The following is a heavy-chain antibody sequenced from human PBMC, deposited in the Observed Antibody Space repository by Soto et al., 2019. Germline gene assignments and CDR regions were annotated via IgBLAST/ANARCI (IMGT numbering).Heavy chain of an antibody. CDR3: ARDLAAVPRAFDY. V-gene: IGHV4-59*01. CDR1: GGSISSYF. CDR2: VYYTGTT. D-gene: IGHD6-13*01. J-gene: IGHJ4*02. Sequence: ETLSLTCTVSGGSISSYFYIWVRQPPGKGLEWIGSVYYTGTTDYNPSLKSRVTISVDTSKTQFSLNLRSVTAADTAVYYCARDLAAVPRAFDYWGRGTLVTVSS.